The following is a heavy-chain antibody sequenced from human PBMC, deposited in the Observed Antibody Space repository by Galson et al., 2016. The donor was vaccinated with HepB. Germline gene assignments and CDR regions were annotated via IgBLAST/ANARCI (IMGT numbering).Heavy chain of an antibody. J-gene: IGHJ6*02. CDR1: GFTFSGSA. V-gene: IGHV3-73*01. Sequence: SLRLSCATSGFTFSGSAVQWVRQASGKGLEWVGRIRSKANDSATAYTASGNGRMTISSADSKSTGYLQMNSLKIEDTAVYYCAISRKAYCAKSKCHTDYFYYGLDVWGQGTTVTVSS. CDR3: AISRKAYCAKSKCHTDYFYYGLDV. D-gene: IGHD2-21*01. CDR2: IRSKANDSAT.